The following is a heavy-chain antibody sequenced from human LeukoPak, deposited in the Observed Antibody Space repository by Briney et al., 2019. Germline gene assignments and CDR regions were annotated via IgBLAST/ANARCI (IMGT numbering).Heavy chain of an antibody. J-gene: IGHJ4*02. V-gene: IGHV1-2*02. CDR3: ARDLGYGSGSYGDY. Sequence: ASVKVSCKASGYTFTGYYMHWVRQAPGQGLEWMGWINPNSGGTNYAQKFQGRVTMTRDTSISTAYMELRSLRSDDTAVYYCARDLGYGSGSYGDYWGQGSLVTVSS. CDR2: INPNSGGT. D-gene: IGHD3-10*01. CDR1: GYTFTGYY.